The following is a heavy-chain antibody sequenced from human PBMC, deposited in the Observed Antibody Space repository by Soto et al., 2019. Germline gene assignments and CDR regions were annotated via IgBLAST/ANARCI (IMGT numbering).Heavy chain of an antibody. J-gene: IGHJ4*02. Sequence: GGSLRLSCVASGFSFSNYNMNWVRQAPGKGLEWVSYITDSSDTVHYADSVRGRFTISRDNAESSLYLQMNSLRDEDTAVYFCARDFGHGYYLDYWGRGTMVTVYS. V-gene: IGHV3-48*02. CDR2: ITDSSDTV. D-gene: IGHD3-3*01. CDR3: ARDFGHGYYLDY. CDR1: GFSFSNYN.